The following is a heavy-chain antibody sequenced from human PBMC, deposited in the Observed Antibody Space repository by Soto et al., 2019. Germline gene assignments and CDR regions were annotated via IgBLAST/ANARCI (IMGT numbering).Heavy chain of an antibody. CDR1: GGTFSSYA. Sequence: ASVKVSCKASGGTFSSYAISWVRQAPGQGLEWMGGIIPISGTANYAQKFQGRVTITADESTSTAYMELSSLRSEDTAVYYCAGGGSYLVFDYWGQGTLVTVSS. CDR3: AGGGSYLVFDY. J-gene: IGHJ4*02. D-gene: IGHD1-26*01. CDR2: IIPISGTA. V-gene: IGHV1-69*13.